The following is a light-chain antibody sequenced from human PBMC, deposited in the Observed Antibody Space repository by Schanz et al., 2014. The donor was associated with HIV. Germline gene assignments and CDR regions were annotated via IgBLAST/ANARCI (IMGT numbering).Light chain of an antibody. CDR3: AAWDDSLKAMV. J-gene: IGLJ2*01. Sequence: QSVLTQPPSVSGAPGQRVTISCTGSSSNIGAGFGVHWDQQLPGTAPKLLIYGNSNRPSGVPDRFSGSKSGTVGSLAISGLQSDDEADYYCAAWDDSLKAMVFGGGTKLTVL. CDR2: GNS. CDR1: SSNIGAGFG. V-gene: IGLV1-40*01.